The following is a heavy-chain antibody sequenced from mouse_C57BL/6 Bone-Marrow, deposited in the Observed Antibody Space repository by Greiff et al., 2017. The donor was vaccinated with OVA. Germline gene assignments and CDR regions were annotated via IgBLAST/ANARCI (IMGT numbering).Heavy chain of an antibody. V-gene: IGHV14-3*01. CDR2: IDPANDNT. CDR3: ARGNFGSSFYAMDY. Sequence: EVQVVESVAELVRPGASVKLSCTASGFNIKNTYMHWVKQRPEQGLEWIGRIDPANDNTKYAPKFQGKATMTADTSSNTAYLQLSSLSSEDTAGYCGARGNFGSSFYAMDYWGQGTSVTVSS. J-gene: IGHJ4*01. D-gene: IGHD1-1*01. CDR1: GFNIKNTY.